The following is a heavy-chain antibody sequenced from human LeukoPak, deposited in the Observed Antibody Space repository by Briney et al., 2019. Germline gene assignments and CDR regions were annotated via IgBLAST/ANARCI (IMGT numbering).Heavy chain of an antibody. CDR2: ITSNGGST. CDR1: GFSFSSYP. CDR3: VTLSSGYYRY. D-gene: IGHD3-22*01. J-gene: IGHJ4*02. Sequence: GGSLRLSCSASGFSFSSYPMHWVRQAPGKGLEYVSGITSNGGSTYYADSVKGRFTISRDNSKNTLYLQMSSLRAEDTALYYCVTLSSGYYRYWGQGTLVTVSS. V-gene: IGHV3-64D*09.